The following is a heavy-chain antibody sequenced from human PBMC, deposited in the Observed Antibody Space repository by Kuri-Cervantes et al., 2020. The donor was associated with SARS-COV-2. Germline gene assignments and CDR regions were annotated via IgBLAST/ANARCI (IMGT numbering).Heavy chain of an antibody. Sequence: SCTVTGGSISSSSYYWSWIRQPAGKGLEWIGRIYTSGSTNYNPSLKSRVTMSVDTSKNQFSLKLSSVTAADTAVYYCARDPLGITFGGVIVDAFDIWGQGTMVTVSS. D-gene: IGHD3-16*02. J-gene: IGHJ3*02. CDR3: ARDPLGITFGGVIVDAFDI. V-gene: IGHV4-61*02. CDR1: GGSISSSSYY. CDR2: IYTSGST.